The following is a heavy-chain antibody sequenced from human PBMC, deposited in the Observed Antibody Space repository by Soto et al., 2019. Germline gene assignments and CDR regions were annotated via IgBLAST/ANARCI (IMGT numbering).Heavy chain of an antibody. V-gene: IGHV4-59*01. CDR3: ARGIWGATGGIGYFDF. J-gene: IGHJ4*02. Sequence: SDTLSLTCSVSGGSISDYYWTWIRQPPGKGLEWIGYIYYTEGTNYNPSLKSRVTISLDTSKNQFSLRLNSVTAAGTAVYYCARGIWGATGGIGYFDFWGQGILVTVSS. D-gene: IGHD1-26*01. CDR2: IYYTEGT. CDR1: GGSISDYY.